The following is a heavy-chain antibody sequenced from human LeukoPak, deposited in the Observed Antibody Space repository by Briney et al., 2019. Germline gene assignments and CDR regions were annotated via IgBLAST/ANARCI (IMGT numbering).Heavy chain of an antibody. D-gene: IGHD1-1*01. Sequence: KPSETLSLTCTVSGGSISSFFWSWIRQPPGKGLEWLGCIDYSGSTQYNPSLKSRVNSSVDTSKQQFSLKLSSVTAADTAVYYCARDLELERKRWNYFESWGQGPLVTVSS. CDR1: GGSISSFF. CDR2: IDYSGST. V-gene: IGHV4-59*01. CDR3: ARDLELERKRWNYFES. J-gene: IGHJ4*02.